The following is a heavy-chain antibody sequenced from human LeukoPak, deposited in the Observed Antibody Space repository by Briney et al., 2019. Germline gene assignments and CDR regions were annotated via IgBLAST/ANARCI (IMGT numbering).Heavy chain of an antibody. V-gene: IGHV1-2*06. J-gene: IGHJ4*02. Sequence: ASVKVSCKASGYTLTGYYMHWVRQAPGQGLEWMGRINPNSGGTNYAQKFQGRVTMTRDTSISTAYMELSRLRSDDTAVYYCARGLIEYSSSFSDYWGQGTLVTVSS. D-gene: IGHD6-6*01. CDR1: GYTLTGYY. CDR3: ARGLIEYSSSFSDY. CDR2: INPNSGGT.